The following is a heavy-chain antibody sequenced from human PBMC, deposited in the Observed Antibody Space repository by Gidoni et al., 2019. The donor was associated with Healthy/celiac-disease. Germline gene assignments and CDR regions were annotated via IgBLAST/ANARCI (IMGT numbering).Heavy chain of an antibody. J-gene: IGHJ5*02. CDR1: VGTFSSYA. Sequence: QVQLVQSGAEVKKPGSSGKVSCKASVGTFSSYAISWVRQAPGQGLEWMGGIIPIFGTANYAQKFQGRVTITADESTSTAYMELSSLRSEDTAVYYCARGVYYYGSESPNWFDPWGQGTLVTVSS. CDR3: ARGVYYYGSESPNWFDP. CDR2: IIPIFGTA. V-gene: IGHV1-69*01. D-gene: IGHD3-10*01.